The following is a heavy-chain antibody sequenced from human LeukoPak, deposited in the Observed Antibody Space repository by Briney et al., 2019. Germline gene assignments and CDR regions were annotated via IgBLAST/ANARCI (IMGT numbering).Heavy chain of an antibody. CDR1: GGSISSSSYY. J-gene: IGHJ4*02. D-gene: IGHD6-13*01. Sequence: PSETLSLTCTVSGGSISSSSYYWGWIRQPPGKGLEWIGSIYYSGSTYYNPSLKSRVTISVDTSKYQFSLKLSSVTAADTAVYYCASKGATYSSSWYYFDYWGQGTLVTVSS. CDR3: ASKGATYSSSWYYFDY. CDR2: IYYSGST. V-gene: IGHV4-39*01.